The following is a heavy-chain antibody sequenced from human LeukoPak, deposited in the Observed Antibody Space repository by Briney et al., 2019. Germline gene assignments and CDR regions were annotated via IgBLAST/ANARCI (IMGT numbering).Heavy chain of an antibody. CDR2: ISASGTT. CDR3: ARDVNWNYPFDF. CDR1: GGSISNHY. D-gene: IGHD1-7*01. V-gene: IGHV4-4*07. J-gene: IGHJ4*02. Sequence: SETLSLTSAVSGGSISNHYWNWIRQPAGKGLEWIGRISASGTTNYNPSLKSRVTMSVDTSKNQFSLSLSSVTAADTAVYYCARDVNWNYPFDFWGQGTLVTVSS.